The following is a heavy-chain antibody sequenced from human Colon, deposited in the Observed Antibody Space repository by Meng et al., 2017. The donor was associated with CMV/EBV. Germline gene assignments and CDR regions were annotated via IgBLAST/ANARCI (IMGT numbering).Heavy chain of an antibody. CDR1: GFTFSSSA. J-gene: IGHJ4*02. V-gene: IGHV3-23*01. Sequence: GGSLRLSCAASGFTFSSSAMNWVRQAPGKGLEWVSTISAGVGDTYYADSVKGRFIISRDDSKSTVYLQLNSLRAEDSALYFCSKDLRWPEYFFDYRGQGTRVTVSS. CDR3: SKDLRWPEYFFDY. CDR2: ISAGVGDT. D-gene: IGHD2/OR15-2a*01.